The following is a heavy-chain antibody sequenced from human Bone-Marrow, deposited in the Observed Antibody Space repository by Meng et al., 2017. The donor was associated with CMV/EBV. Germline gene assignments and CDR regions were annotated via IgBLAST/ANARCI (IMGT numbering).Heavy chain of an antibody. D-gene: IGHD2-21*01. V-gene: IGHV4-30-4*08. CDR2: IYYSGST. CDR3: ARSAPPEYCGSDCYYDY. Sequence: SETLSLTCTVSGGSISSGDYYWSWIRQPPGKGLEWIGYIYYSGSTYYNPSLKSRVTISVDTSKNQFSLKLSSVTAADTAVYYCARSAPPEYCGSDCYYDYWGQGTLVTVSS. J-gene: IGHJ4*02. CDR1: GGSISSGDYY.